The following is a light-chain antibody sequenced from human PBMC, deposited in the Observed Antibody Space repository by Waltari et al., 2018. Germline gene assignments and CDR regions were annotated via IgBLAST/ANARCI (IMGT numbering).Light chain of an antibody. J-gene: IGLJ2*01. V-gene: IGLV1-51*01. CDR2: DKD. CDR1: SSNIGHNY. Sequence: QSVLTQPPSVSAAPRQTVTISCSGDSSNIGHNYVAWYQQVSGTAPKLLIYDKDKRPSGVPDRFSGSKSGTSATLAITGLQTGDEADYFCGTWDSSLSAEVFGGGTKLTVL. CDR3: GTWDSSLSAEV.